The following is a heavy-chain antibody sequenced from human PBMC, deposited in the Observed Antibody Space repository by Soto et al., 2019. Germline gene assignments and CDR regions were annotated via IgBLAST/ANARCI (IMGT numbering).Heavy chain of an antibody. CDR1: GYTFTGYY. CDR2: INPNSGGT. J-gene: IGHJ6*02. CDR3: ARASGTATYGMDV. D-gene: IGHD5-18*01. V-gene: IGHV1-2*04. Sequence: QVQLVQSGAEVKKPGASVTVSCKASGYTFTGYYIHWVRQAPGQGLEWMGCINPNSGGTNFAQRFQVWVTMTGDTSISTAYMEVSRLKSDDTAVYYCARASGTATYGMDVWGQGTTVTVSS.